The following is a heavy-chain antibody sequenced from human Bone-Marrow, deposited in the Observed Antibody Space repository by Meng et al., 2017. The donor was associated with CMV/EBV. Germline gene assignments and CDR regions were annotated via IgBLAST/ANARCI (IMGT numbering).Heavy chain of an antibody. V-gene: IGHV4-4*02. CDR2: IYHSGST. CDR1: GGSISSSNR. J-gene: IGHJ5*02. D-gene: IGHD5-12*01. Sequence: GVLRPSCAVSGGSISSSNRWSWVRQPPGKGLEWIGEIYHSGSTNYNPSLKSRVTISVDKSKNQFSLKLSSVTAADTAVYYCASRRGYSGYDRRGGWFDPWGQGTLVTVSS. CDR3: ASRRGYSGYDRRGGWFDP.